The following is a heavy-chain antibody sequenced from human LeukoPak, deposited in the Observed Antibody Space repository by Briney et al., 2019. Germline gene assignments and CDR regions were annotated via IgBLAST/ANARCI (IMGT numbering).Heavy chain of an antibody. CDR1: GGSFSGYY. J-gene: IGHJ5*02. V-gene: IGHV4-34*01. CDR3: ARGLGYCTNGVCYRRRIFGFDP. D-gene: IGHD2-8*01. CDR2: INHSGST. Sequence: SETLSLTCAVYGGSFSGYYWSWIRQPPGKGLEWIGEINHSGSTNYNPSLKSRVTISVDTSKNQFSLKLSSVTAADTAVYYCARGLGYCTNGVCYRRRIFGFDPWGQGTLVTVSS.